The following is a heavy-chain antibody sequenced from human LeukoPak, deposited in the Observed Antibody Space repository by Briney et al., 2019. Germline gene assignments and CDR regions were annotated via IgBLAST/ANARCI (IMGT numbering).Heavy chain of an antibody. Sequence: GGSLRLSCEASGFPFGTYGMTWVRQAPGKGLEWVSGITGSSWTYYADSVRGRFAISRDNSKNTLHLQMNNLTADDTAIYYCARELVSLGTGYFDLWGRGTLVTVSS. CDR3: ARELVSLGTGYFDL. J-gene: IGHJ2*01. CDR1: GFPFGTYG. V-gene: IGHV3-23*01. CDR2: ITGSSWT. D-gene: IGHD7-27*01.